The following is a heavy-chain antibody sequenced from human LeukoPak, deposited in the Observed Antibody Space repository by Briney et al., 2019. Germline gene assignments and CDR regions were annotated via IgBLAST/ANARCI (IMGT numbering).Heavy chain of an antibody. J-gene: IGHJ4*02. CDR3: ARGNCSGGSCYSGY. Sequence: PSETLSLTCTVSGGSISSYYWSWIRQPPGKGLEWIGYIYYSGSTNYNPSLKSRVTISVDTSKNQFSLKLSSVTAADTAVYYCARGNCSGGSCYSGYWGQGTLVTVSS. CDR2: IYYSGST. V-gene: IGHV4-59*01. CDR1: GGSISSYY. D-gene: IGHD2-15*01.